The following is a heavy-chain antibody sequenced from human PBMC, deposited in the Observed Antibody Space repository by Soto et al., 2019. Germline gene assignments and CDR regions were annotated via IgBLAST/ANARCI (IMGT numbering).Heavy chain of an antibody. CDR3: ALAELYDYVWGSYRRWWYFDL. CDR1: GFSLSTSGVG. CDR2: IYWDDDK. Sequence: QITLKESGPTLVKPTQTLTLTCTFSGFSLSTSGVGVGWIRQPPGKALEWLALIYWDDDKRYSPSLKSRLTITKDTSKNQVVLTMTNMDPVDTATYYCALAELYDYVWGSYRRWWYFDLWGRGTLVTVSS. J-gene: IGHJ2*01. D-gene: IGHD3-16*02. V-gene: IGHV2-5*02.